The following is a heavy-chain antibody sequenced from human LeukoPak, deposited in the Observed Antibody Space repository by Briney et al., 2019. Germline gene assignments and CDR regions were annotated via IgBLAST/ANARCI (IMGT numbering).Heavy chain of an antibody. CDR1: GFTFDDYA. Sequence: GRSLRLSCPASGFTFDDYAMHWVRQAPGKGLEWVSGISWNSGSIGYADSVKGRFTISRDNAKNTLYLQMNSLRAEDTAVYYCARDGDIVVVTATFDYWGQGTLVTVSS. CDR2: ISWNSGSI. D-gene: IGHD2-21*02. V-gene: IGHV3-9*01. J-gene: IGHJ4*02. CDR3: ARDGDIVVVTATFDY.